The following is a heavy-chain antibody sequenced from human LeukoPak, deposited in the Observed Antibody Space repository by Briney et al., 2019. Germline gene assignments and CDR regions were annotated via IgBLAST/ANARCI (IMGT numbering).Heavy chain of an antibody. Sequence: GGSLRLSCAASGFTFSSYGMHWVRQAPGKGLEWVAFIRYDGSNKYYADSVKGRFTISRDNSKNTLYLQMNSLRAEDTAVYYCARSPGLYYDSSGYYDYWGQGTLVTVSS. D-gene: IGHD3-22*01. CDR3: ARSPGLYYDSSGYYDY. J-gene: IGHJ4*02. CDR2: IRYDGSNK. V-gene: IGHV3-30*02. CDR1: GFTFSSYG.